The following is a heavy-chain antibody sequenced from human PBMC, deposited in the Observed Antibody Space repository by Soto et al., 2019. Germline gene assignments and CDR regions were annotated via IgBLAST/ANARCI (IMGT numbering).Heavy chain of an antibody. CDR3: ARGSLIVGASRWFDP. J-gene: IGHJ5*02. CDR2: IYYSGST. V-gene: IGHV4-31*03. D-gene: IGHD1-26*01. Sequence: SETLSLTCTVSGGSISSGGYYWSWIRQHPGKGLEWIGYIYYSGSTYYNPSLKSRVTISVDTSKNQFSLKLSSVTAADTAVYYCARGSLIVGASRWFDPWGQGTLVTVSS. CDR1: GGSISSGGYY.